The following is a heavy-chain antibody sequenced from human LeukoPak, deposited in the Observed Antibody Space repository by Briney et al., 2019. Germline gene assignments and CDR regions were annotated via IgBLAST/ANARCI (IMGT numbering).Heavy chain of an antibody. CDR2: ISYDGSNK. V-gene: IGHV3-30-3*01. D-gene: IGHD3-10*01. J-gene: IGHJ5*02. CDR1: GFTFSTYV. CDR3: ARDPFVLWFGELST. Sequence: GGSLRLSCAASGFTFSTYVMHWVRQAPGKGLEWVAVISYDGSNKYYADSVKGRFTISRDNSKNTLYLQMNSLRAEDTAVYYCARDPFVLWFGELSTWGQGTLVIVSS.